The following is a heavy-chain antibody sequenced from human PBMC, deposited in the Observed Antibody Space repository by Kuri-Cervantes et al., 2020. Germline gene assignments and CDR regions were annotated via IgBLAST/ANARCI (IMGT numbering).Heavy chain of an antibody. D-gene: IGHD3-22*01. CDR1: GFSFSNYW. J-gene: IGHJ4*02. CDR3: AKDGGIVVAKYYFDY. V-gene: IGHV3-30*18. Sequence: GESLKISCAASGFSFSNYWMTWVRQAPGKGLEWVAVISYDGSNKYYADSVKGRFTISRDNSKNTLYLQMNSLRAEDTAVYYCAKDGGIVVAKYYFDYWGQGTLVTVSS. CDR2: ISYDGSNK.